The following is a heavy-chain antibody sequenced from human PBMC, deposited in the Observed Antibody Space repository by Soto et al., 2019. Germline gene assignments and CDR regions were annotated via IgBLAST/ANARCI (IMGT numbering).Heavy chain of an antibody. Sequence: EVQLVESGGDLVKPGGSLRLSCAVSGFTFTNAWMSWVRQAPGKGLEWIGRIKSKTDGETTDYAAHVKGRFTISRDASKNPRYLQMNSLKPEDTAVYYCPALGRYTSGLTYYYCVHVWGKGTTVTVS. CDR1: GFTFTNAW. V-gene: IGHV3-15*01. J-gene: IGHJ6*03. CDR3: PALGRYTSGLTYYYCVHV. D-gene: IGHD6-25*01. CDR2: IKSKTDGETT.